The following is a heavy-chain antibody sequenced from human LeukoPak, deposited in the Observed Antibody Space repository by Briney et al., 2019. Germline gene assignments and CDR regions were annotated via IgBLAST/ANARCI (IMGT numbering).Heavy chain of an antibody. CDR1: GFTFSSYA. CDR3: ATYDSSGNYSFDY. CDR2: ISYDGSNK. J-gene: IGHJ4*02. Sequence: SGGSLRLSCAASGFTFSSYAMSWVRQAPGKGLEWVAVISYDGSNKYYADSVKGRFTISRDNSKNTLYLQMNSLRAEDTAVYYGATYDSSGNYSFDYWGQGTLVTVSS. V-gene: IGHV3-30*04. D-gene: IGHD3-22*01.